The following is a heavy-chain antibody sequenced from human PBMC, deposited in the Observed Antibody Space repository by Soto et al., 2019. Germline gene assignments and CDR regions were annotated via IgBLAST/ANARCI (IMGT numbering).Heavy chain of an antibody. Sequence: QVQLVESGGGVVQPGRSLRLSCAASGFTFSSYAMHWVRQAPGKGLEWVAVISYDGSNKYYADSVKGRFTISRDNSKNTLYLQMNSLRAEDTAVYYCARPRDRTNWVDPWGQGTLVTVSS. CDR3: ARPRDRTNWVDP. J-gene: IGHJ5*02. CDR2: ISYDGSNK. V-gene: IGHV3-30-3*01. CDR1: GFTFSSYA.